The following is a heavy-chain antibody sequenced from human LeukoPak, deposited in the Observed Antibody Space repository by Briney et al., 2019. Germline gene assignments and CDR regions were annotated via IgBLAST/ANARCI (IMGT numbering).Heavy chain of an antibody. CDR2: IYYSGST. CDR1: GGSISSYY. V-gene: IGHV4-59*12. CDR3: ARTCDDAFDI. J-gene: IGHJ3*02. Sequence: SETLSLTCTVSGGSISSYYWSWIRQPPGKGLEWIGYIYYSGSTNYNPSLKSRVTISVDKSKNQFSLKLSSVTAADTAVYYCARTCDDAFDIWGQGTMVTVSS.